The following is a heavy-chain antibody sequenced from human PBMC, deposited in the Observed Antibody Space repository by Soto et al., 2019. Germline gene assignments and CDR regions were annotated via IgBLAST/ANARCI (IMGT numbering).Heavy chain of an antibody. V-gene: IGHV1-46*01. CDR1: GYTFTSYY. D-gene: IGHD5-18*01. Sequence: ASVKVSCKASGYTFTSYYMHWVRQAPGQGLEWMGIINPSGGSTSYAQKFQGRVTMTRDTSTSTVYMELSRLRSEDTAVYYCARDFVGPGGYSYGLSYYGMDVWGQGTTVTVSS. J-gene: IGHJ6*02. CDR3: ARDFVGPGGYSYGLSYYGMDV. CDR2: INPSGGST.